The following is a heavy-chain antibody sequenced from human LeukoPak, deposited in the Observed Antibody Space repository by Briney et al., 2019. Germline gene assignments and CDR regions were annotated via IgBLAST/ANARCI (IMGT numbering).Heavy chain of an antibody. CDR1: GFTFSSYS. J-gene: IGHJ4*02. CDR2: ISSSSSYI. D-gene: IGHD6-19*01. V-gene: IGHV3-21*01. Sequence: GGSLRLSCAASGFTFSSYSMNWVRQAPGKGLEWVSSISSSSSYIYYADSVKGRLTISRDNAKNSLYLQMNSLRAEDTAVYYCARDLQWLPFDYWGQGTLVTVSS. CDR3: ARDLQWLPFDY.